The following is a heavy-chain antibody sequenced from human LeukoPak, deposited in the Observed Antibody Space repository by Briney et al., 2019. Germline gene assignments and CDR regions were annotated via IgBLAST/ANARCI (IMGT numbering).Heavy chain of an antibody. CDR2: INPNSGGT. Sequence: GASVKVSCKASGYTFTGYYMHWVRQAPGQGLEWMGWINPNSGGTNYAQKFQGRVTMTRDTSISTAYMELSRLRSDDTAVYYCARDLDAGSLRGFYYYYYYMDVWGKGTTVTVSS. J-gene: IGHJ6*03. CDR1: GYTFTGYY. CDR3: ARDLDAGSLRGFYYYYYYMDV. D-gene: IGHD1-26*01. V-gene: IGHV1-2*02.